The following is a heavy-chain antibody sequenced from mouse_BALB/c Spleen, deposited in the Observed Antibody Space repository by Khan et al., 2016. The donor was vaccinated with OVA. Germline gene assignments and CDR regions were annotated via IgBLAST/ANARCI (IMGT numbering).Heavy chain of an antibody. CDR3: TRSYRSDFDY. V-gene: IGHV1-20*02. CDR1: GYSFTGYF. D-gene: IGHD1-1*01. J-gene: IGHJ2*01. Sequence: EVKLMESGPELVRPGASVKISCKASGYSFTGYFMNWVMQSPGKSLAWIGRINPHIGETFYNQRFKDKATLTVDESSSTAHMELRSLASEDSAVYYWTRSYRSDFDYWGQGTTLTVSS. CDR2: INPHIGET.